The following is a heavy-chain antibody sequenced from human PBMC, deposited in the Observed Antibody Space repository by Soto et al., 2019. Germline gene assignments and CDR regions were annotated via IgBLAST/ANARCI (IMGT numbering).Heavy chain of an antibody. CDR3: ASAVVYGDSAAFEV. J-gene: IGHJ3*01. CDR1: GFTFSSYD. CDR2: ISYDGSNK. Sequence: QVQLVESGGGVVQPGRSLRLSCAASGFTFSSYDMHWVRQAPGKGLEWVAVISYDGSNKFYVDSVKGRFTISRDNSQHTIYLQMNSLRAADTAVYYCASAVVYGDSAAFEVWAQGTTFTVAS. D-gene: IGHD4-17*01. V-gene: IGHV3-30*03.